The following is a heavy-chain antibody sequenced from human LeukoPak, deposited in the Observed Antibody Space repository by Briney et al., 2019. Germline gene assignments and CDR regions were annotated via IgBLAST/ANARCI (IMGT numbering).Heavy chain of an antibody. Sequence: ASVKVSCKASGHTFTVYYIHWVRQAPGQSLECMGWIHPGTGDTNYAQRFQGRVTVTRDTSITTAYMELSSLKSDDTAVYYCASYASGYNWLKAWGQGTLVTVSS. CDR3: ASYASGYNWLKA. CDR1: GHTFTVYY. J-gene: IGHJ5*02. V-gene: IGHV1-2*02. CDR2: IHPGTGDT. D-gene: IGHD3-10*01.